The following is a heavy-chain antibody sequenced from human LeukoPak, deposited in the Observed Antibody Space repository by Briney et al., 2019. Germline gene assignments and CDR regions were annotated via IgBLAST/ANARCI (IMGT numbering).Heavy chain of an antibody. V-gene: IGHV4-61*02. CDR3: ASFPYYYDSSGYYSNDAFDI. D-gene: IGHD3-22*01. CDR2: IYTSGST. Sequence: SETLSLTCTVSGGSISSGSYYWSWIRQPAGKGLEWIGRIYTSGSTNYNPSLKSRVTISVDTSKNQFSLKLSSVTAADTAVYYCASFPYYYDSSGYYSNDAFDIWGQGTMVTVSS. CDR1: GGSISSGSYY. J-gene: IGHJ3*02.